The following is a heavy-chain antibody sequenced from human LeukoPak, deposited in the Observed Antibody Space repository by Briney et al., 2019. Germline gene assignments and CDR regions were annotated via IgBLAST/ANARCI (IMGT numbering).Heavy chain of an antibody. D-gene: IGHD3-9*01. CDR1: GGSITNYY. J-gene: IGHJ4*02. V-gene: IGHV4-4*07. CDR2: IYTTGGT. CDR3: ARAELRYFDWLYFDF. Sequence: SETLSLTCTVSGGSITNYYWNWIRQPAGKGLEWIGRIYTTGGTNYNPSLKSRVTMSVDTSKNQFSLKVSSVTAADTAVYYGARAELRYFDWLYFDFWGQGTLVTVSS.